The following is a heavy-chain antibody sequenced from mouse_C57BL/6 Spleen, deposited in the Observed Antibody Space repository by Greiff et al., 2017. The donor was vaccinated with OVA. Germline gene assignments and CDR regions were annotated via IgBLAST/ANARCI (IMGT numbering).Heavy chain of an antibody. CDR3: AREVPYYYGSSHYWYFDV. Sequence: QVQLQQPGAELVRPGSSVKLSCKASGYTFTSYWMHWVKQRPIQGLEWIGNIDPSDSETHYNQKFKDKATLTVDKSSSTAYMQLSSLTSEDSAVYYCAREVPYYYGSSHYWYFDVGGTGTTVTVSA. CDR1: GYTFTSYW. D-gene: IGHD1-1*01. CDR2: IDPSDSET. J-gene: IGHJ1*03. V-gene: IGHV1-52*01.